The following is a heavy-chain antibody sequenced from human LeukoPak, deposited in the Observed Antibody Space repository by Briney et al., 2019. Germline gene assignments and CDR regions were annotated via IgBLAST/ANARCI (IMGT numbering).Heavy chain of an antibody. D-gene: IGHD3-9*01. CDR1: GFTFSSYW. CDR3: ARETPTTYYDILTGYFYYFDY. Sequence: GGSLRLSCAASGFTFSSYWMSWVRQAPGKGLEWVANIKQDGSEKYYVDSVKGRFTISRDNAKNSLYLQMNSLRAEDTAVYYCARETPTTYYDILTGYFYYFDYWGQGTLVTVSS. V-gene: IGHV3-7*01. J-gene: IGHJ4*02. CDR2: IKQDGSEK.